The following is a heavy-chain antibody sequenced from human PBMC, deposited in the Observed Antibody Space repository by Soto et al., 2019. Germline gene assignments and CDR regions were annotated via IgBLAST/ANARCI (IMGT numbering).Heavy chain of an antibody. CDR1: GFTFSSYA. D-gene: IGHD4-17*01. CDR3: AKERENGATVTTFFDY. CDR2: ISGSGGSI. V-gene: IGHV3-23*01. Sequence: EVQLLESGGGLVQPGGSLRLSCAASGFTFSSYAMSWVRQAPGKGLEWVSAISGSGGSIYYADSVKGRFTISRDNSKNTLYLQMNSLRAEDTAVYYCAKERENGATVTTFFDYWGQGTLVTVSS. J-gene: IGHJ4*02.